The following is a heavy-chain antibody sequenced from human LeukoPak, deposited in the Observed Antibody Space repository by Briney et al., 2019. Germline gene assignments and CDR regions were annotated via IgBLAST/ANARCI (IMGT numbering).Heavy chain of an antibody. J-gene: IGHJ6*03. Sequence: PSETLSLTCAVYGGSFSGYYWSWIRQPPGKGLEWIGEINHSGSTNYNPSLKSRVTISVDTSKNQFSLKLSSVTAADTAVYYCARGRSRWGIVVVPAAKYCYYMDVWGKGTTVTVSS. CDR3: ARGRSRWGIVVVPAAKYCYYMDV. CDR1: GGSFSGYY. D-gene: IGHD2-2*01. V-gene: IGHV4-34*01. CDR2: INHSGST.